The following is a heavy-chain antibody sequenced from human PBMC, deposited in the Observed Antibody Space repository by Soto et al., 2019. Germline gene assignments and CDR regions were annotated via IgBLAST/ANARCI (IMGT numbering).Heavy chain of an antibody. V-gene: IGHV4-59*01. J-gene: IGHJ4*02. CDR3: ARGDSSSSLDY. CDR1: GGSISSYY. CDR2: IYYSGST. D-gene: IGHD6-13*01. Sequence: LSLTCTVSGGSISSYYWSWIRQPPGKGLEWIGYIYYSGSTNYNPSLKSRVTISVDTSKNQFSLKLSSVTAADTAVYYCARGDSSSSLDYWGQGTLVTVSS.